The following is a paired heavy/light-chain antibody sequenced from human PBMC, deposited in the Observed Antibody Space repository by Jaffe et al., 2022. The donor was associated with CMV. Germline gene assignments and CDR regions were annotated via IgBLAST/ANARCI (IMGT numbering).Heavy chain of an antibody. D-gene: IGHD2-8*02. CDR1: GGSVSSDSYY. CDR2: IYHSGGT. V-gene: IGHV4-61*03. J-gene: IGHJ5*01. CDR3: AREYRVTARGVIMSGAYSWIDS. Sequence: QVQLQESGPRLVKSSETLSLTCSVSGGSVSSDSYYWTWIRQTPGKGLEWIGNIYHSGGTSYNPSLKSRVTISLDRSQNHFFLKLSSVTATDTGVYSCAREYRVTARGVIMSGAYSWIDSWGQGMLVTVSS.
Light chain of an antibody. V-gene: IGLV1-44*01. CDR1: TSNIGSHA. CDR3: AARDDSRVI. CDR2: GTN. J-gene: IGLJ2*01. Sequence: QFVLTQPPSASGTPGQRVSISCSGITSNIGSHAVNWYQQLSGAAPKLLMYGTNQRAPGVPGRFSGSKSGTSASLAITGLQSEDEADYYCAARDDSRVIFGGGTKLTVL.